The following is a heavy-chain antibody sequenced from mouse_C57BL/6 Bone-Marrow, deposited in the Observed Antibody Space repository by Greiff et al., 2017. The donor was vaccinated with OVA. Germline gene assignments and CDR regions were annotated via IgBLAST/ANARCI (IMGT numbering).Heavy chain of an antibody. CDR3: ARRSRWDNAMDY. V-gene: IGHV5-15*01. D-gene: IGHD4-1*01. CDR1: GFTFSDYG. CDR2: ISNLAYSI. J-gene: IGHJ4*01. Sequence: EVKLVESGGGLVQPGGSLKLSCAASGFTFSDYGMAWVRQAPRKGPAWVAFISNLAYSIYYADTVTGRFTISRENAKNTLYLEMSSLRSEDTAMYYCARRSRWDNAMDYWGQGTSVTVSS.